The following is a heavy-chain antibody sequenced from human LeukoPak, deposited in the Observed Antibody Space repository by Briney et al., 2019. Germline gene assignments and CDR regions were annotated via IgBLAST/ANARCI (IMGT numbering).Heavy chain of an antibody. V-gene: IGHV1-2*02. D-gene: IGHD5-18*01. CDR1: GDTFTDDY. CDR3: SRDRDTAMAHFDY. CDR2: INPNSGGT. Sequence: ASVKVSCKTSGDTFTDDYMHWVRQAPGQGLEWMGWINPNSGGTNYAQKFQGRVTMTRDTSISRAYMELSRLRSDDTAVYYCSRDRDTAMAHFDYWGQGTLVTVSS. J-gene: IGHJ4*02.